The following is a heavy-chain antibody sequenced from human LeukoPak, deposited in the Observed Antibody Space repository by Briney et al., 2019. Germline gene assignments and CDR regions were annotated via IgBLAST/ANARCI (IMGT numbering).Heavy chain of an antibody. Sequence: GGSLRFSCTASGFTFTNYAMSWVRQAPGKGLEWVSAISGSGGSTYYADSVKGRFTISRDNSKNTLYLQMNSLRAEDTAVYYCAKIPSNIYSGSYLDAFDIWGQGTMVTVSS. CDR2: ISGSGGST. V-gene: IGHV3-23*01. D-gene: IGHD1-26*01. CDR3: AKIPSNIYSGSYLDAFDI. CDR1: GFTFTNYA. J-gene: IGHJ3*02.